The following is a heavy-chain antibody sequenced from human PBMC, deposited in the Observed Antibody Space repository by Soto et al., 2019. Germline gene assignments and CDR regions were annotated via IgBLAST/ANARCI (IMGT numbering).Heavy chain of an antibody. Sequence: ASVKVSCKASGYTFTSYDINWVQQATGQGLEWMGWMNPNSGNTGYAQKFQGRVTMTRNTSISTAYMELSSLRSEDTDVYYCARARYSSYYYYGMDVWGQGTTVTVSS. V-gene: IGHV1-8*01. D-gene: IGHD5-18*01. CDR3: ARARYSSYYYYGMDV. J-gene: IGHJ6*02. CDR2: MNPNSGNT. CDR1: GYTFTSYD.